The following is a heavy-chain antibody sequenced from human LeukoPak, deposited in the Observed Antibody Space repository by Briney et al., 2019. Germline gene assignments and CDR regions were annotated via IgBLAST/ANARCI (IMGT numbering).Heavy chain of an antibody. J-gene: IGHJ4*02. Sequence: GGSLRLSCAASGFTFSSYSMNWVRQAPGKGLEWVSSISSSSSYIYYADSVKGRFTISRDNAKNSLYLQMNSLRAEDTALYYCAKDGGWYFDWFQGFDYWGQGTLVTVSS. V-gene: IGHV3-21*04. CDR3: AKDGGWYFDWFQGFDY. D-gene: IGHD3-9*01. CDR1: GFTFSSYS. CDR2: ISSSSSYI.